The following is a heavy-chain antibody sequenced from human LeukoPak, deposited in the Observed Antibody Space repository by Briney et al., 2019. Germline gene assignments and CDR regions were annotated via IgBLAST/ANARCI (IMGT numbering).Heavy chain of an antibody. CDR3: ASLLDYDTSGDPATLDM. D-gene: IGHD3-22*01. CDR2: IYYTGGT. J-gene: IGHJ3*02. CDR1: GGSISNHY. Sequence: SETLSLTCTVSGGSISNHYWSWIRQPPGKGLEWIGFIYYTGGTRYNPSLQSRVLISADTSNNHFSLKVTSVTAADTAGYYFASLLDYDTSGDPATLDMWGEGITVTVSS. V-gene: IGHV4-59*11.